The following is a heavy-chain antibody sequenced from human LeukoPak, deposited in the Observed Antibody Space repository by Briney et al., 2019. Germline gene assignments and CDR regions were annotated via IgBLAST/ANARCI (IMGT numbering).Heavy chain of an antibody. J-gene: IGHJ4*02. D-gene: IGHD2-15*01. CDR1: GGSISSGDYY. CDR3: ARAGYCSGGSCYFTR. Sequence: SRTLSLTCTVSGGSISSGDYYWGWIRQPPGKGLEWIGSIYHSGSTYYNPSLKSRVTISVDTSKNQFSLKLSSVTAADTAVYYCARAGYCSGGSCYFTRWGQGTLVTVSS. CDR2: IYHSGST. V-gene: IGHV4-39*07.